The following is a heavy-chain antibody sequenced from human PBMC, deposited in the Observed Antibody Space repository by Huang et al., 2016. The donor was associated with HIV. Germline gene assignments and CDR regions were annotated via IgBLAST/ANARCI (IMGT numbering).Heavy chain of an antibody. D-gene: IGHD6-13*01. Sequence: QVQLQQWGAGLLKASETLSLTCAVYGGSVSGHSWSWIRQPPGKGLEGIAEITDKGYPNYSPFLKSRVTISVHAARNQFSLKLNSVTAADAAVYYCARASWYEPRSWYFGLWGRGTLVTVSS. CDR3: ARASWYEPRSWYFGL. CDR2: ITDKGYP. V-gene: IGHV4-34*01. CDR1: GGSVSGHS. J-gene: IGHJ2*01.